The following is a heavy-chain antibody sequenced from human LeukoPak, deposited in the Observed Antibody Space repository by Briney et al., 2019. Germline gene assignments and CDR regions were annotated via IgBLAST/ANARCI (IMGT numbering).Heavy chain of an antibody. CDR2: IYYSGST. CDR3: ARQAGHYYDSSGYYPNWFDP. CDR1: GGSISSSSYY. Sequence: SETLSLTCTVSGGSISSSSYYWGWIRQPPGKGLEWIGSIYYSGSTYYNPSLKSRVTISADTSKNQFSLKLSSVTAADTAVYYCARQAGHYYDSSGYYPNWFDPWGQGTLVTVSS. D-gene: IGHD3-22*01. J-gene: IGHJ5*02. V-gene: IGHV4-39*01.